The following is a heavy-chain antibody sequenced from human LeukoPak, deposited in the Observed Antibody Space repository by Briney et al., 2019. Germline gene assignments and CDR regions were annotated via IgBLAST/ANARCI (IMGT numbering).Heavy chain of an antibody. D-gene: IGHD6-19*01. CDR1: GYTFTSYD. V-gene: IGHV1-8*01. Sequence: ASVKVSCKASGYTFTSYDINWVRQATGQGLEWMGWMNPNSGNTGYAQKFQGRVTMTRNTSISTAYMELSSLRSEDTAVYYCARGRASTWLVTWGYDWFDHWGQGTLVTVSS. J-gene: IGHJ5*02. CDR2: MNPNSGNT. CDR3: ARGRASTWLVTWGYDWFDH.